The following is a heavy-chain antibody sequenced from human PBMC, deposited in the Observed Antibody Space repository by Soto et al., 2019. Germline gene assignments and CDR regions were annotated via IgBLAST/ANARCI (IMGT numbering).Heavy chain of an antibody. D-gene: IGHD2-15*01. CDR2: IYYSGST. Sequence: PSETLSLTCTVSGGSISSGDYYWSWIRQPPGKGLEWIGYIYYSGSTYYNPSLKSRVTISVDTSKNQFSLKLSSVTAADTAVYYCARGPIPVVRRYFDSWGQGIPVTVSS. CDR1: GGSISSGDYY. CDR3: ARGPIPVVRRYFDS. V-gene: IGHV4-30-4*01. J-gene: IGHJ4*02.